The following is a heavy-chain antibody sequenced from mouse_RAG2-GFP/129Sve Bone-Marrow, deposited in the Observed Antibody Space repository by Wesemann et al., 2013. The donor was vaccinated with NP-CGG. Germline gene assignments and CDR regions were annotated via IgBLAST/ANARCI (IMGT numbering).Heavy chain of an antibody. CDR3: AEVRRRSAWYFDV. CDR2: ISYSGST. D-gene: IGHD2-14*01. V-gene: IGHV3-8*02. J-gene: IGHJ1*01. Sequence: EYAGYISYSGSTYYNPSLKSRISITRDTSKNQYYLQLNSVTTEDTATYYCAEVRRRSAWYFDVWGAGDHGVTVSS.